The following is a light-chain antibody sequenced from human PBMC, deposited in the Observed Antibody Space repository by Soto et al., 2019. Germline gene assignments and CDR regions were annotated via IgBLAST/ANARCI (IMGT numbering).Light chain of an antibody. CDR1: SSDVGSYNL. CDR3: CSYAGSSTVDV. J-gene: IGLJ1*01. V-gene: IGLV2-23*02. Sequence: QSVLTQPASVSGSPGQSITISCTGTSSDVGSYNLISWYQQYPDKAPKLMIYEVSKRPSGVSNRFSGSKSGNTASLTISGLQAEDEADYYCCSYAGSSTVDVFGSGTKVTVL. CDR2: EVS.